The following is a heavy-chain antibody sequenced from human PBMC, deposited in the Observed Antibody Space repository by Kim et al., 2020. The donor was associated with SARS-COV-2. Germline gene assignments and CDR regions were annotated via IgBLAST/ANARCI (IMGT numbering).Heavy chain of an antibody. CDR3: ARESSYQPNGGYYYYGMDV. CDR2: ISSSSSYI. J-gene: IGHJ6*02. CDR1: GFTFSSYS. Sequence: GGSLRLSCAASGFTFSSYSMNWVRQAPGKGLEWVSSISSSSSYIYYADSVKGRFTISRDNAKNSLYLQMNSLRAEDTAVYYCARESSYQPNGGYYYYGMDVWGQGTTVTVSS. D-gene: IGHD3-3*01. V-gene: IGHV3-21*01.